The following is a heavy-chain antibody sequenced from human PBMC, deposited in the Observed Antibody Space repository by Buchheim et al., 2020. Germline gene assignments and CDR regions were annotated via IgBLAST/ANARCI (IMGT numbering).Heavy chain of an antibody. D-gene: IGHD3-16*01. CDR3: AKDFEMITLPWGMDV. Sequence: QVQLVESGGGVVQPGRSLRLSCAASGFTFSSYGMHWVRQAPGKGLEWVAVISYDGSNKYYADSVKGRFTISRDNSKNTLYLQMNSLRAEDTAVYYCAKDFEMITLPWGMDVWGQGTT. J-gene: IGHJ6*02. CDR2: ISYDGSNK. V-gene: IGHV3-30*18. CDR1: GFTFSSYG.